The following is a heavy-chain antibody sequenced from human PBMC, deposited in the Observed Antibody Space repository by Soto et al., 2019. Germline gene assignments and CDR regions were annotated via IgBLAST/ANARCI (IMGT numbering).Heavy chain of an antibody. CDR2: IYHSGST. V-gene: IGHV4-39*07. CDR1: GGSISSRSYY. Sequence: SEPLSLTFTVSGGSISSRSYYWGWIRQPPGKGLEWIGSIYHSGSTYYNPSLKSRVTISVGRSKNQFSLKLSSVTAADTAVYYCARGEDYDSSGGNDFESWGQGKMVTVS. J-gene: IGHJ3*02. CDR3: ARGEDYDSSGGNDFES. D-gene: IGHD3-22*01.